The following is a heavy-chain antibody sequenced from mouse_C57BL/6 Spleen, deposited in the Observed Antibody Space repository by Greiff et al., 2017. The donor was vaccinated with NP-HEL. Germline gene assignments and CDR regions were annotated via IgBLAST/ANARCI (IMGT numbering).Heavy chain of an antibody. V-gene: IGHV1-4*01. CDR3: AIYSENYFDS. J-gene: IGHJ2*01. CDR1: GYTFTSYT. Sequence: VKLVESGAELARPGASVKMSCKASGYTFTSYTMHWVKQRPGQGLEWIGYINPSSGYTKYNQKFKDKATLTADKSSSTAYMQLSSLTSEDSAVYYCAIYSENYFDSWGQGTTLTVSS. D-gene: IGHD2-1*01. CDR2: INPSSGYT.